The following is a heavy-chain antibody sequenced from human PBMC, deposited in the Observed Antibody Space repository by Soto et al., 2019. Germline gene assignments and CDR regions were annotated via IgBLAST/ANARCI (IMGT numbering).Heavy chain of an antibody. V-gene: IGHV3-30*18. CDR1: GFTFSSYG. J-gene: IGHJ4*02. D-gene: IGHD5-18*01. CDR2: ISYDGSNK. Sequence: QVQLVESGGGVVQPGRSLRLSCAASGFTFSSYGMHWVRQAPGKGLEWVAVISYDGSNKYYADSVKGRFTISRDNSKNTLYLQMNSLRAEDTAVYYCAKDKQLWDETLIDYWGQGTLVTVSS. CDR3: AKDKQLWDETLIDY.